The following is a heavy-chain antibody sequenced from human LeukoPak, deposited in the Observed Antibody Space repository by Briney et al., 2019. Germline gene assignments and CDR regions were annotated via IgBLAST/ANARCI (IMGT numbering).Heavy chain of an antibody. CDR1: GFTFSSYW. J-gene: IGHJ3*02. CDR3: ARDSLGRAFDI. D-gene: IGHD3-10*01. V-gene: IGHV3-7*01. Sequence: RAGGSLRLSCAASGFTFSSYWMSWVRQAPGKGLEWVANIKQDGSEKYYVDSVKGRFAISRDNAKNSLYLQMNSLRAEDTAVYYCARDSLGRAFDIWGQGTMVTLSS. CDR2: IKQDGSEK.